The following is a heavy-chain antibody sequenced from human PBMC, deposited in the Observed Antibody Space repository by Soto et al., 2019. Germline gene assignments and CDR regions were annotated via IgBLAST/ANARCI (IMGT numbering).Heavy chain of an antibody. Sequence: GGSLRLSCAASGFIFSAYAMHWVRQAPGKGLEWVAVISYDGITKTHADAVKGRFTISRDNSKNTLYLQMNNLTAADTAVYYCQRQREYGDNSGAPWGQGTLVTVSS. D-gene: IGHD4-17*01. CDR1: GFIFSAYA. V-gene: IGHV3-30-3*01. J-gene: IGHJ5*02. CDR2: ISYDGITK. CDR3: QRQREYGDNSGAP.